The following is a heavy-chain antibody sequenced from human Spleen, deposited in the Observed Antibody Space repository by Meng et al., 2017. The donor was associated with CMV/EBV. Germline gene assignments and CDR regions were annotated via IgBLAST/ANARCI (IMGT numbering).Heavy chain of an antibody. D-gene: IGHD6-6*01. V-gene: IGHV1-2*02. CDR1: GYTFTDYY. CDR3: ARSGGIPARRGHLDY. CDR2: INPHSGAT. Sequence: ASVKVSCKASGYTFTDYYLHWVRQAPGQGLEWMGWINPHSGATKYAEKFQGRVTMTRDTSISTAYMELSRLRSDDTAVYFCARSGGIPARRGHLDYWGQGTLVTVSS. J-gene: IGHJ4*02.